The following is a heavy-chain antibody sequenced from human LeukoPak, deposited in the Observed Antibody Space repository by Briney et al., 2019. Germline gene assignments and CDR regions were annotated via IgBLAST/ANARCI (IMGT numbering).Heavy chain of an antibody. J-gene: IGHJ4*02. CDR3: AKSYRTFGSSGFYHFDY. Sequence: GGSLRLSCAASGFTFSNYAMTWVRQAPGKGLEWVSSITDGGGTTYYADSVKGRFTISRDSYKNTLYLQLSSLRADDTAVYFCAKSYRTFGSSGFYHFDYWGPGTLVTVSS. V-gene: IGHV3-23*01. CDR1: GFTFSNYA. D-gene: IGHD3-22*01. CDR2: ITDGGGTT.